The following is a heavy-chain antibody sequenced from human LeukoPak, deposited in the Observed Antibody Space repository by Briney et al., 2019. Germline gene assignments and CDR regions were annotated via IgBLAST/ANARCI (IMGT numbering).Heavy chain of an antibody. V-gene: IGHV3-33*01. Sequence: PGGSLRLSCAASGFTFSSYGMHWVRQAPGKGLEWVAVIWYDGSNKYYADSVKGRFTISRDNSKNTLYLQMNSLRAEDTAVYYCARDNKDIVVGHDAFDTWGHGTMVTVSS. D-gene: IGHD2-2*01. CDR1: GFTFSSYG. CDR3: ARDNKDIVVGHDAFDT. J-gene: IGHJ3*02. CDR2: IWYDGSNK.